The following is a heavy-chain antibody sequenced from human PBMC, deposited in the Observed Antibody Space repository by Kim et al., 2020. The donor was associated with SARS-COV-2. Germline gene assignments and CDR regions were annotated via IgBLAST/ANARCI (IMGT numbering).Heavy chain of an antibody. CDR3: ARDRGYYDSSGYYHY. Sequence: GGSLRLSCAASGFTFSSYAMHWVRQAPGKGLEWVAVISYDGSNKYYADSVKGRFTISRDNSKNTLYLQMNSLRAEDTAVYYCARDRGYYDSSGYYHYWGHGTLVTVSS. V-gene: IGHV3-30*04. D-gene: IGHD3-22*01. J-gene: IGHJ4*01. CDR1: GFTFSSYA. CDR2: ISYDGSNK.